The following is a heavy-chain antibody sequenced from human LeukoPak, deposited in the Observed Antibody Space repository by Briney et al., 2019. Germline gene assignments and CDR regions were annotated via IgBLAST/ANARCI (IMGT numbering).Heavy chain of an antibody. J-gene: IGHJ5*01. CDR2: VNPNSGDT. V-gene: IGHV1-2*02. CDR1: GYSLSDHY. D-gene: IGHD1-26*01. CDR3: ARASGSYWWFDS. Sequence: GASVKVSCKASGYSLSDHYMHWVRQAPGQGLEWMGCVNPNSGDTNYAQKFQGSVTMTRDTSISTVYMELSRLRSDDTAVYYCARASGSYWWFDSWGQGTLVTVSS.